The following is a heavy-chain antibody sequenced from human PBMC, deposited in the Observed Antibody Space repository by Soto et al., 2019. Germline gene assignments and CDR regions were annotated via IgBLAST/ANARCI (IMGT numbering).Heavy chain of an antibody. CDR1: GGSVSSGSYY. V-gene: IGHV4-61*01. CDR3: ARTGYGRAFDI. Sequence: QVQLQESGPGLVKPSETLSLTCTVSGGSVSSGSYYWSWIRQPPGKGLEWIGYIYYSGSTNDNPSLKSRVTISVDTAKNQYSLKLSSVTAADTAVYYCARTGYGRAFDIWGQGTMVTVSS. J-gene: IGHJ3*02. CDR2: IYYSGST. D-gene: IGHD3-9*01.